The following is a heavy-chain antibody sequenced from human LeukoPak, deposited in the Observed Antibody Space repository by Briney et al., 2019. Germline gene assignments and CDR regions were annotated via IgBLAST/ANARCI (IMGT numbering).Heavy chain of an antibody. J-gene: IGHJ4*02. D-gene: IGHD5-12*01. CDR2: INHSGST. CDR1: GGSFSGYY. V-gene: IGHV4-34*01. Sequence: SETLSLTCAVYGGSFSGYYWSWIRQPPGKGLEWIGEINHSGSTNYNPSLKGRVTISVDTSKNQFSLKLSSVTAADTAVYYCARVEATHDYWGQGTLVTVSS. CDR3: ARVEATHDY.